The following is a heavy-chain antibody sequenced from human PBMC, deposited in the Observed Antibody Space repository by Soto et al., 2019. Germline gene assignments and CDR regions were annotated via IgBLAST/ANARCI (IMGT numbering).Heavy chain of an antibody. CDR1: GYTFTSYD. J-gene: IGHJ6*02. D-gene: IGHD6-13*01. CDR3: ARGRLYGSSWQYYYYYYGMDV. CDR2: MNPNSGNT. V-gene: IGHV1-8*01. Sequence: QVQLVQSGAEVKKPGASVKVSCKASGYTFTSYDINWVRQATGQGLEWMGWMNPNSGNTGYAQKFQGRVTMTRNTSISTAYMELSSLRSEDTAVYYCARGRLYGSSWQYYYYYYGMDVWGQGTTVTVSS.